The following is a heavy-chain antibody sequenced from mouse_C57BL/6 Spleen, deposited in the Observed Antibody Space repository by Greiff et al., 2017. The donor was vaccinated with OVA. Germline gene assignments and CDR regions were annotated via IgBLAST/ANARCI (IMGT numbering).Heavy chain of an antibody. D-gene: IGHD2-5*01. J-gene: IGHJ1*03. CDR3: ARFYYSNWYFDV. CDR2: IRNKANGYTT. V-gene: IGHV7-3*01. CDR1: GFTFTDYY. Sequence: EVMLVESGGGLVQPGGSLSLSCAASGFTFTDYYMSWVRQPPGKALEWLGFIRNKANGYTTEYSASVKGRFTISRDNSESILYLQMNALRAEDSATYYCARFYYSNWYFDVWGTGTTVTVSS.